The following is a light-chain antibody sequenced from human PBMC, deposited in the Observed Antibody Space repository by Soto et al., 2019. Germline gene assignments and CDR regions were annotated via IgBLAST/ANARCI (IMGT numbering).Light chain of an antibody. J-gene: IGLJ1*01. V-gene: IGLV3-21*04. CDR2: YDS. CDR1: NIGSKS. Sequence: SYELTQPPSVSVAPGKTARLTCGGNNIGSKSVHWYQQKPGQAPVLVIYYDSDRPSGIPERFSGSNSGNTATLTISRVEAGDEADYYCQVWYTSSDNPYVFGAGTKVTVL. CDR3: QVWYTSSDNPYV.